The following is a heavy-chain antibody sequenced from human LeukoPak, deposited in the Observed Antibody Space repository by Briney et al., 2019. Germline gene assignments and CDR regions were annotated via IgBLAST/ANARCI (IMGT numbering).Heavy chain of an antibody. V-gene: IGHV3-33*01. Sequence: PGGSLRLSCAASGFTFSSYGMHWVRQASGKGLEWVAVIWYDGSNKYYADSVKGRFTISRDNSKNTLYLQMNSLRAEDTAVYYCARDPRYSSSWYYVDYWGQGTLVTVSS. CDR2: IWYDGSNK. CDR1: GFTFSSYG. D-gene: IGHD6-13*01. CDR3: ARDPRYSSSWYYVDY. J-gene: IGHJ4*02.